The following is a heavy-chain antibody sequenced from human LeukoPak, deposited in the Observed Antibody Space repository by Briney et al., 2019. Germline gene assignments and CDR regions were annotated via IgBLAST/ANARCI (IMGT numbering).Heavy chain of an antibody. CDR2: INHSGST. J-gene: IGHJ4*02. Sequence: PSETLSLTCAVYGGSFSGYYWSWIRQPPGKGLEWIGEINHSGSTNYNPSLKSRVTISVDTSKSQFSLKLSSVTAADTAVYYCARWAYSSSWSHFDYWGQGTLVTVSS. V-gene: IGHV4-34*01. CDR1: GGSFSGYY. CDR3: ARWAYSSSWSHFDY. D-gene: IGHD6-13*01.